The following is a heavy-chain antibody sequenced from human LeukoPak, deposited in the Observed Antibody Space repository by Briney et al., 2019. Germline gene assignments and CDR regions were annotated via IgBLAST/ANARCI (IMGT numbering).Heavy chain of an antibody. D-gene: IGHD3-10*01. CDR2: IYYSGST. CDR1: GVSISDFS. Sequence: SETLSLTCTVSGVSISDFSWSWIRQPPGKGLEWIGYIYYSGSTNYNPSLKSRVTISVDTSKNQFSLKLSSVTAADTAVYYCARGDGSGSYYGPPLYYYGMDVWGQGTTVTVSS. V-gene: IGHV4-59*01. J-gene: IGHJ6*02. CDR3: ARGDGSGSYYGPPLYYYGMDV.